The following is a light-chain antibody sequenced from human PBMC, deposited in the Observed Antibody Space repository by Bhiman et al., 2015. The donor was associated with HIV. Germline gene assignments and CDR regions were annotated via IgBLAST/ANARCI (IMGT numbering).Light chain of an antibody. J-gene: IGLJ1*01. CDR3: SSYRSSSTPYV. Sequence: QSALTQPPSASGSRGQSVIISCTGTSSDVGVYNLVSWYQHHPGKAPKLIIYEVNKRPSGVPARFSGSKSGNTASLTVSGLQDEDEADYYCSSYRSSSTPYVFGTGTKVTVL. CDR2: EVN. CDR1: SSDVGVYNL. V-gene: IGLV2-8*01.